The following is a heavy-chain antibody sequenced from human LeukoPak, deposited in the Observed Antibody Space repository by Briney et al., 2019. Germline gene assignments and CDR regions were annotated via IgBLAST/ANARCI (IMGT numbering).Heavy chain of an antibody. D-gene: IGHD3-16*01. CDR1: GFTFSSYG. J-gene: IGHJ4*02. V-gene: IGHV3-30*18. CDR2: ISNDESKE. CDR3: AKDRYSYAFEYFES. Sequence: GGSLRLSCAASGFTFSSYGMHWVRQAPGKGLEWVAVISNDESKEYYADSVKGRFTISRDNSKNTLSLQVSSLRAEDTAVYYCAKDRYSYAFEYFESWGQGTLVTVSS.